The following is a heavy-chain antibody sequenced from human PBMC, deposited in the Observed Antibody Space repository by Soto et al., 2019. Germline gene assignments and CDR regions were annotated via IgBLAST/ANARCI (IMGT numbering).Heavy chain of an antibody. CDR1: GFTFSSYW. CDR2: INSDGSST. J-gene: IGHJ6*02. D-gene: IGHD3-3*01. V-gene: IGHV3-74*01. Sequence: GALRLSCAASGFTFSSYWMHWVRQAPGKGLVWVSRINSDGSSTSYADSVKGRFTISRDNAKNTLYLQMNSLRAEDTAVYYCARDGYYDFWSGLAASYYYGMDVWGQGTTVTVSS. CDR3: ARDGYYDFWSGLAASYYYGMDV.